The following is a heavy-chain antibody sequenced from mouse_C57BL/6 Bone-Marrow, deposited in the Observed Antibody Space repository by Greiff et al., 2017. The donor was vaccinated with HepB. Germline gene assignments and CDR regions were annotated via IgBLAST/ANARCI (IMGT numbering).Heavy chain of an antibody. V-gene: IGHV7-1*01. D-gene: IGHD1-1*01. Sequence: EVKVVESGGGLVQSGRSLRLSCATSGFTFSDFYMEWVRQAPGKGLEWIAASRNKANDYTTEYSASVKGRFIVSRDTSQSILYLQMNALRAEDTAIYYCARDASSITTVVSWYFDVWGTGTTVTVSS. J-gene: IGHJ1*03. CDR2: SRNKANDYTT. CDR3: ARDASSITTVVSWYFDV. CDR1: GFTFSDFY.